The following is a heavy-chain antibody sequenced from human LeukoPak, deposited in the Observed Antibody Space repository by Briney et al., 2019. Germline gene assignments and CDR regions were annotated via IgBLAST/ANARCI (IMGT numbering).Heavy chain of an antibody. J-gene: IGHJ5*02. CDR1: GYTFTSYY. D-gene: IGHD3-10*01. CDR2: INPSGGST. Sequence: ASVKVSCKASGYTFTSYYMHWVRQAPGQGLEWMGIINPSGGSTSYAQKFQGRVTMTRDTSTSTVYVELSSLRSEDTAVYYCARALNYYGSGTYSVGIDPWGQGTLVTVSS. V-gene: IGHV1-46*01. CDR3: ARALNYYGSGTYSVGIDP.